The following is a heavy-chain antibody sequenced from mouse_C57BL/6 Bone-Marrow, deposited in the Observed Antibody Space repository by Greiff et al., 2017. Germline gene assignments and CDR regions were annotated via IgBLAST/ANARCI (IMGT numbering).Heavy chain of an antibody. J-gene: IGHJ4*01. D-gene: IGHD1-1*01. Sequence: VAPSQSLSITCTVSGFSLTSYGVDWVRQPPGKGLEWLGVIWGGGSTNYNSALMSRLSISKDNSKSQVFLKMNSLQTDDTAMYYCAILTTVVAKGAMDYWGQGTSVTVSS. V-gene: IGHV2-9*01. CDR3: AILTTVVAKGAMDY. CDR1: GFSLTSYG. CDR2: IWGGGST.